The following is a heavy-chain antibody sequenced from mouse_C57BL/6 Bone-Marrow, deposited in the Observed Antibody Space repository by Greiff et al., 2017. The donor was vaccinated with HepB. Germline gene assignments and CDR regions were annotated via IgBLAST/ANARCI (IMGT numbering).Heavy chain of an antibody. V-gene: IGHV1-59*01. J-gene: IGHJ4*01. CDR2: IDPSDSYT. D-gene: IGHD2-5*01. CDR3: ARPPLYSNLGMDY. CDR1: GYTFTSYW. Sequence: QVHVKQPGAELVRPGPSVKLSCKASGYTFTSYWMHWVKQRPGQGLEWIGVIDPSDSYTNYNQKFKGKATLTVDTSSSTAYMQLSSLTSEDSAVYYCARPPLYSNLGMDYWGQGTSVTVSS.